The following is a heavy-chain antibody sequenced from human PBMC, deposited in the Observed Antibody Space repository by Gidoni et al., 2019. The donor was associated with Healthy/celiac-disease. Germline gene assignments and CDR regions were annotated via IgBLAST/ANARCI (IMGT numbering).Heavy chain of an antibody. J-gene: IGHJ1*01. CDR1: GFTFSSYA. D-gene: IGHD4-17*01. V-gene: IGHV3-30-3*01. CDR2: ISYDGSNK. Sequence: QVQLVASGGGVVQPGRSLRLSCSASGFTFSSYAMQWVRQAPGKGLEWVAVISYDGSNKYYADSVKGRFTISRDNSKNTLYLQMNSLRAEDTAVYYCARDILDYGDYPEYFQHWGQGTLVTVSS. CDR3: ARDILDYGDYPEYFQH.